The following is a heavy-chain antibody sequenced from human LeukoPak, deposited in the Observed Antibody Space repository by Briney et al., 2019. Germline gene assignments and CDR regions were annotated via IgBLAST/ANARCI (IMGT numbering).Heavy chain of an antibody. CDR1: GFTVITND. CDR3: ARGVEPLAANTLAY. D-gene: IGHD1-14*01. V-gene: IGHV3-53*01. J-gene: IGHJ4*02. CDR2: LYSDGNT. Sequence: GGSLGLSCAASGFTVITNDMTWVRQAPGKGLEWVSVLYSDGNTKYADSVQGRFTISRDNSKNTLYLEMNSLSPDDAAVYYCARGVEPLAANTLAYWGQGTLVTVSS.